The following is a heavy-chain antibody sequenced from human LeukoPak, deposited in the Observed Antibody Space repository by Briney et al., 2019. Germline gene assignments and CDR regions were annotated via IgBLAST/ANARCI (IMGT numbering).Heavy chain of an antibody. D-gene: IGHD4/OR15-4a*01. CDR3: ASGMVLDYYCYYMDV. J-gene: IGHJ6*03. CDR2: IIPILGIA. Sequence: SVKVSCKASGGTFSSYAISWVRQAPGQGLEWMGRIIPILGIANYAQKFQGRVTITADKSTSTAYMELSSLRSEDTAVYYCASGMVLDYYCYYMDVWGKGATVTVSS. CDR1: GGTFSSYA. V-gene: IGHV1-69*04.